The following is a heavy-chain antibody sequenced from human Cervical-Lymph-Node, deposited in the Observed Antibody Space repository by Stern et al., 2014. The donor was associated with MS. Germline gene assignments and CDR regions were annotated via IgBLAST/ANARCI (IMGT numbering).Heavy chain of an antibody. CDR1: GDSMTSGTYY. CDR3: VREPLIRGRRSDAFDI. D-gene: IGHD3-10*01. V-gene: IGHV4-61*02. CDR2: IYHTRGPT. Sequence: QVQLQESGPGLVRPSQTLSVTCSLSGDSMTSGTYYWSWIRQPAGKGLEWIGRIYHTRGPTNFNPSLGRRATISVAASKNQFSLTLPSVTAADTGLYYCVREPLIRGRRSDAFDIWGLGTLVTVSP. J-gene: IGHJ3*02.